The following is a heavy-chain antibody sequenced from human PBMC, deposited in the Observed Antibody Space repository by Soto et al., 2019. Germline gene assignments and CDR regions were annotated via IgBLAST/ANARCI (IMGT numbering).Heavy chain of an antibody. CDR2: IGTAGDT. Sequence: EVQLVESGGGLVQPGGSLRLSCAASGFTFSSYDMHWVRQATGKGLEWVSAIGTAGDTYYPGSVKGRFTISRENAKNSLYLQMDSLRAGDTAVYYCARRGSSGHFDYWGQGTLVTVSS. CDR1: GFTFSSYD. V-gene: IGHV3-13*01. CDR3: ARRGSSGHFDY. D-gene: IGHD6-13*01. J-gene: IGHJ4*02.